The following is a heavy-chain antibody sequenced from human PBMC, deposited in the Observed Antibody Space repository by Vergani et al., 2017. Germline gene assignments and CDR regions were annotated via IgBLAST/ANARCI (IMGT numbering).Heavy chain of an antibody. CDR3: TSQYWSGTSCYELAIDV. D-gene: IGHD2-2*01. J-gene: IGHJ3*01. CDR1: GYTFTGYY. V-gene: IGHV1-2*02. CDR2: INPNSGGT. Sequence: QVQLVQSGAEVKKPGASVKVSCKASGYTFTGYYMHWVRQAPGQGLEWMGWINPNSGGTNSAQKFQGRVTMTRDTSISTAYLELSRLGSDDTALYYCTSQYWSGTSCYELAIDVWGQGRMVTVSS.